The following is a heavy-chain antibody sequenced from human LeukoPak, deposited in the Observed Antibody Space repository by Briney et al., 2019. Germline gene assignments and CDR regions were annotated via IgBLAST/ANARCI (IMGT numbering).Heavy chain of an antibody. CDR3: AREAQQLVTIYFDY. CDR1: GYTFTSYG. D-gene: IGHD6-13*01. CDR2: ISAYNGNS. V-gene: IGHV1-18*01. Sequence: ASVKVSCKASGYTFTSYGISWVRQAPGQGLELMGWISAYNGNSYYAQKLQGRVTMTTDTSTSTAYMELRSLRSDDTAVYYCAREAQQLVTIYFDYWGRGTLVTVSS. J-gene: IGHJ4*02.